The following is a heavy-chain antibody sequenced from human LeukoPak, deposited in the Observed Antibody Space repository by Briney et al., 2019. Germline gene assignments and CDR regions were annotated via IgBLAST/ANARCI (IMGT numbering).Heavy chain of an antibody. CDR2: IIPILGVT. Sequence: WMGRIIPILGVTTYAQKFQGRVTITADRSTSTSYMELSSLRSEDTALYYCARQYSGYDYYGMDVWGQGTTVTVSS. J-gene: IGHJ6*02. CDR3: ARQYSGYDYYGMDV. D-gene: IGHD5-12*01. V-gene: IGHV1-69*02.